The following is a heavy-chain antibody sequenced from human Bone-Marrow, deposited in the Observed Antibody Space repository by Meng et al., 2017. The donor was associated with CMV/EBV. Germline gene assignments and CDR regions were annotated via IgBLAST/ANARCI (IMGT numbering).Heavy chain of an antibody. CDR3: ARGGRYCSTMSCLELGN. CDR1: GFTFSPYW. J-gene: IGHJ4*02. D-gene: IGHD2-2*01. Sequence: GGSLRLSCAASGFTFSPYWMHWVRQAPGKGLEWVSRINNDGTSTSYADSVKGRLTIYRDNAKNTAYLQMDSLRVEDTAVYYCARGGRYCSTMSCLELGNWGQGTLVTVSS. CDR2: INNDGTST. V-gene: IGHV3-74*01.